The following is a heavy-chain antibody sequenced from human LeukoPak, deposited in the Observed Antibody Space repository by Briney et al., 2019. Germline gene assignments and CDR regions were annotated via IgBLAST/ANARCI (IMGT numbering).Heavy chain of an antibody. D-gene: IGHD5-18*01. CDR3: AKGVYSYGYRGAFDY. Sequence: VRSLRLSCAASGFTFSSYGMHWVRQAPGKGLEWISAICGNGGSTYYADSVKGRFTISRDNSKNTLYLQMNSLRAEDTAVYYWAKGVYSYGYRGAFDYWGQGTLVTVSS. CDR1: GFTFSSYG. CDR2: ICGNGGST. J-gene: IGHJ4*02. V-gene: IGHV3-23*01.